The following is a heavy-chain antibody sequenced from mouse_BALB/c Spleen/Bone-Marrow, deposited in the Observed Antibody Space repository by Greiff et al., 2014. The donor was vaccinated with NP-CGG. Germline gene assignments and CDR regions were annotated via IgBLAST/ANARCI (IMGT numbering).Heavy chain of an antibody. CDR2: IWADGSI. J-gene: IGHJ3*01. CDR3: ARDPNWDGGAWFAY. Sequence: VQLVESGPGLVAPSQSLSITCTVSGFSLTGYGVNWVRQPPGKGLEWLGIIWADGSIDYNSALKARLSISKDNSKSQVFLKMNSLQTDDTARYYSARDPNWDGGAWFAYWGQGTLVTVSA. V-gene: IGHV2-6-7*01. CDR1: GFSLTGYG. D-gene: IGHD4-1*01.